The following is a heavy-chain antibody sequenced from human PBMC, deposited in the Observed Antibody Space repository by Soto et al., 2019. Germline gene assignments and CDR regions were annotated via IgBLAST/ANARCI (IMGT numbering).Heavy chain of an antibody. CDR2: ISNDGGNE. Sequence: GGSLRLSCAASGFTFSTYGMHWVRQAPGKGLEWVAAISNDGGNEYYAHSVKVRVAISRDNAKNTVYLQMNSLSAEYTAMYYCARARYSLELSGYYTFAYYFDYWGQGTLVTVSS. CDR3: ARARYSLELSGYYTFAYYFDY. V-gene: IGHV3-30*03. J-gene: IGHJ4*01. D-gene: IGHD3-3*01. CDR1: GFTFSTYG.